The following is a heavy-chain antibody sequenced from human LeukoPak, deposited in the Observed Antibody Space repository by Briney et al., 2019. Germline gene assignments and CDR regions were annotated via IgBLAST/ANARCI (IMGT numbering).Heavy chain of an antibody. CDR2: IKQDGSEK. CDR3: AREWLELKYYYYYMDV. D-gene: IGHD1-7*01. CDR1: GFTFSSYW. V-gene: IGHV3-7*03. Sequence: PGGSLRLSCAASGFTFSSYWMSWVRQAPGKGLEWVANIKQDGSEKYYVDSVKGRFTISRDNSKNTLYLQMNSLRAEDTAVYYCAREWLELKYYYYYMDVWGKGTTVTVSS. J-gene: IGHJ6*03.